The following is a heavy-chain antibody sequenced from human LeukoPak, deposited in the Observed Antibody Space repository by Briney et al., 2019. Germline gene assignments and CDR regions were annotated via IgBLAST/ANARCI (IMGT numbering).Heavy chain of an antibody. CDR3: ARGKDYFFDY. D-gene: IGHD4/OR15-4a*01. CDR1: GGSISSYY. CDR2: IYYSGST. V-gene: IGHV4-59*01. J-gene: IGHJ4*02. Sequence: SETLSLTCTVFGGSISSYYWSWIRQPPGKGLEWIGYIYYSGSTNYNPSLKSRVPISVDTSKNQFSLKLSSVTAADTAVYYCARGKDYFFDYWGQGTLVTVSS.